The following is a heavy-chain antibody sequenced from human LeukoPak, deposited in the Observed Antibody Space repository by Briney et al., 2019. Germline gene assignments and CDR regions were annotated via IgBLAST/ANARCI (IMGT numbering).Heavy chain of an antibody. V-gene: IGHV4-31*03. Sequence: SQTLSLTCTVSGGSISNGGYYWSWIRQHPGKGLEWIGYIYYSGSTYYNPSLKSRVTISVDTSKNQFSLKLSSVTAADTAVYYCARETVTYYYDSSDPNWGQGTLVTVSS. CDR1: GGSISNGGYY. D-gene: IGHD3-22*01. J-gene: IGHJ4*02. CDR2: IYYSGST. CDR3: ARETVTYYYDSSDPN.